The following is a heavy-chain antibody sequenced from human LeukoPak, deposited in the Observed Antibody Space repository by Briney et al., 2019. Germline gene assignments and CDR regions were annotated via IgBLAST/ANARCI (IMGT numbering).Heavy chain of an antibody. CDR1: GFTFSTYT. CDR2: ITSSSRYV. D-gene: IGHD2-8*01. J-gene: IGHJ3*02. V-gene: IGHV3-21*06. CDR3: AREDTGVAFDI. Sequence: GGSLRLSCAASGFTFSTYTMNWVRQAPGKGLEWVSSITSSSRYVYYADSVKGRFTISRDNAKNSLYLQMNSLRVEDTAVYYCAREDTGVAFDIWGQGTTVTV.